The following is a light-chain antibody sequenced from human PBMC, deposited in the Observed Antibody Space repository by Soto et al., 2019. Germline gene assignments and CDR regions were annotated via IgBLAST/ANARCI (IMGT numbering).Light chain of an antibody. CDR2: DDS. CDR3: HVWDSSADHPDVV. CDR1: NIGTKS. V-gene: IGLV3-21*02. J-gene: IGLJ2*01. Sequence: SYELTQPPSVSVAPGQTARIACGGSNIGTKSVNWYQQRPGQAPVLVVYDDSDRPSGIPERFSGSNSGNTATLTISSVEAGDEADYYCHVWDSSADHPDVVFGGGTKVTVL.